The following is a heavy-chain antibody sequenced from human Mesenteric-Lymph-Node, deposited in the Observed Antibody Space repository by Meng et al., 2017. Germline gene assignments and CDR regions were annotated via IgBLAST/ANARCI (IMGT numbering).Heavy chain of an antibody. CDR2: FNPNSGDT. D-gene: IGHD1-26*01. CDR3: ARVSHSGSYYYFDY. J-gene: IGHJ4*02. V-gene: IGHV1-2*02. Sequence: ASVKVSCKTSGYTFTDYYMHWERQAPGQGLEWMGWFNPNSGDTNYAQKFQGRVTMTRDSSMSTAYMELSRLRSEDTAVYYCARVSHSGSYYYFDYWGQGTLVTVSS. CDR1: GYTFTDYY.